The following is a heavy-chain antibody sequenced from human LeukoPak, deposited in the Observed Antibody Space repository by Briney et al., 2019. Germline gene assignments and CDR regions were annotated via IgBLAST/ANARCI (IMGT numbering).Heavy chain of an antibody. J-gene: IGHJ4*02. CDR3: VAGAGTGTFDY. CDR2: IYKSGGT. D-gene: IGHD6-19*01. CDR1: GGSLSSSSYY. Sequence: SETLSLTCTVSGGSLSSSSYYWGWIRQPPGKGLEWIGSIYKSGGTFYNPSLKSRVTISVDTSKNQFSLNLSSVTAADTAVYYYVAGAGTGTFDYWGQGTLVTVSS. V-gene: IGHV4-39*01.